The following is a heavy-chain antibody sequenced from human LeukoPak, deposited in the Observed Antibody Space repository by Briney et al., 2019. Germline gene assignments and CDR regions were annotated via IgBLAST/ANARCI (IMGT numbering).Heavy chain of an antibody. CDR2: MNPNSANT. J-gene: IGHJ3*02. D-gene: IGHD1-26*01. Sequence: GASVKVSCKASGYTFTSYDINWVRQATGQGLEWMGWMNPNSANTGYAQKFQGRVTMTRDTSISTAYMELSRLRSDDTAVYYCSVSGSGSYSAFDIWGQGTMVTVSS. CDR1: GYTFTSYD. CDR3: SVSGSGSYSAFDI. V-gene: IGHV1-8*01.